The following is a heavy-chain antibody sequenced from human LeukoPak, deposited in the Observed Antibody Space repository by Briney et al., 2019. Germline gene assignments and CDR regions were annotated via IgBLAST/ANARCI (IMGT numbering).Heavy chain of an antibody. CDR3: ARAPRQLLWFGDLDY. J-gene: IGHJ4*02. CDR2: INPNSGGT. CDR1: GYTFTGYY. D-gene: IGHD3-10*01. Sequence: GASVKVSCKASGYTFTGYYMHWVRQAPGQGLEWMGWINPNSGGTNYAQKFQGRVTMTRDMSISTAYMELSRLRSDDTAVYYCARAPRQLLWFGDLDYWGQGTLVTVSS. V-gene: IGHV1-2*02.